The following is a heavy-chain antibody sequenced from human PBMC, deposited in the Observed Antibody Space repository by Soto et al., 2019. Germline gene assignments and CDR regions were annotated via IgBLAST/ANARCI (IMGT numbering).Heavy chain of an antibody. CDR3: AKVLASGYDFWWAAPNDY. V-gene: IGHV1-18*01. CDR1: GYTFTSYG. D-gene: IGHD5-12*01. J-gene: IGHJ4*02. CDR2: ISAYNGNT. Sequence: QVQLVQSGAEVKKPGASVKVSCKASGYTFTSYGISWVRQAPGQGLEWMGWISAYNGNTNYAQTLQGRVTMTTDTSTSTAYMELRSLRSDDTAVYYCAKVLASGYDFWWAAPNDYWGQGTLVTVSS.